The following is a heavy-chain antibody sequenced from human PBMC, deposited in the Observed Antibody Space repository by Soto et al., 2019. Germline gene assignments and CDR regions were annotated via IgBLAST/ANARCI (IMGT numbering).Heavy chain of an antibody. CDR2: MNPNSGNT. J-gene: IGHJ6*02. CDR3: ARVRDALGNYGMDV. CDR1: GYTFTSYD. D-gene: IGHD3-16*02. V-gene: IGHV1-8*01. Sequence: QVQLVQSGAEVKKPGASVKVSCKASGYTFTSYDINWVRQATGQGLEWMGWMNPNSGNTGYAQKFQGRVTMTRNTSISTAYMELSSLRSEDTAVYYWARVRDALGNYGMDVWGQGTTVTVSS.